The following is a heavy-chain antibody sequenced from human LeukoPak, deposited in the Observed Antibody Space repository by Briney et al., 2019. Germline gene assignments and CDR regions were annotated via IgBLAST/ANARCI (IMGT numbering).Heavy chain of an antibody. D-gene: IGHD6-13*01. V-gene: IGHV1-58*02. CDR1: GFTFTSST. CDR2: IVVGSGNA. Sequence: SVKVSCKASGFTFTSSTMQWVRQARGQRLEWIGWIVVGSGNANYAQKFQERVTITRDMSTSTAYMELSSLRSEDTAVNYCAAAYTTSSWYYGMDVWGKGTTVTVSS. CDR3: AAAYTTSSWYYGMDV. J-gene: IGHJ6*04.